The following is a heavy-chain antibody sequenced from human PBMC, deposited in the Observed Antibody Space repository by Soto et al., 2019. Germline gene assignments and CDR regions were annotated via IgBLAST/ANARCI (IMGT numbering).Heavy chain of an antibody. CDR1: GGSISSGGYY. Sequence: SETLSLTCTVSGGSISSGGYYWSWIRQHPGKGLEWIGYIYYSGSTYYNPSLKSRVTISVDTSKNQFSLKLSSVTAADTAVYYCASILTGTDYYYYGMDVWGQGTTVTVSS. CDR2: IYYSGST. D-gene: IGHD1-20*01. V-gene: IGHV4-31*03. J-gene: IGHJ6*02. CDR3: ASILTGTDYYYYGMDV.